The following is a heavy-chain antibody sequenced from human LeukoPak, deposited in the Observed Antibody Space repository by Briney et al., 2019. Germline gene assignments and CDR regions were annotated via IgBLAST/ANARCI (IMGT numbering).Heavy chain of an antibody. Sequence: GASVKVSCKASGGTFSSYAISWVRQAPGQGLEWMGGIIPIFGTANYAQKFQGRVTITADESTSTAYMELSSLRSEDTAVYYCARARRVEAASPDDAFDIWGQGTMVTVSS. D-gene: IGHD2-15*01. V-gene: IGHV1-69*13. J-gene: IGHJ3*02. CDR1: GGTFSSYA. CDR2: IIPIFGTA. CDR3: ARARRVEAASPDDAFDI.